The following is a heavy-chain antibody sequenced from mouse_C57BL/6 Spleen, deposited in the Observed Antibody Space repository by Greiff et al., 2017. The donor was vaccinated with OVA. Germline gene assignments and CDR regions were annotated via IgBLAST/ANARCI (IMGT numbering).Heavy chain of an antibody. Sequence: EVKLVESGGGLVKPGGSLKLSCAASGFTFSDYGMHWVRQAPEKGLEWVAYISSGSSTISYADTVKGRFTISRDNAKNTLFLQMTSLRSDDTAMDYCATSGYLSWFAYWGQGTLVTVSA. CDR3: ATSGYLSWFAY. V-gene: IGHV5-17*01. D-gene: IGHD3-2*02. CDR2: ISSGSSTI. CDR1: GFTFSDYG. J-gene: IGHJ3*01.